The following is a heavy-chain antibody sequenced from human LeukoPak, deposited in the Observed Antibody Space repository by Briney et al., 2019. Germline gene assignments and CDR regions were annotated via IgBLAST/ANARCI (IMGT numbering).Heavy chain of an antibody. J-gene: IGHJ4*02. CDR3: ATGSTSVAGTKY. D-gene: IGHD6-19*01. CDR1: GFTFSTYG. CDR2: ISRSGDIT. Sequence: GGSLRLSCAASGFTFSTYGMNWVRQAPGKGLEWVSTISRSGDITYYADSMKGRCTISRDNSKNTLYLQINSLRAEDTAIYYCATGSTSVAGTKYWGQGILVTVSS. V-gene: IGHV3-23*01.